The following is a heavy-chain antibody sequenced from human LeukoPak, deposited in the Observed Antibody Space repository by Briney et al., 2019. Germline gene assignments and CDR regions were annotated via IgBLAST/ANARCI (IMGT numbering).Heavy chain of an antibody. J-gene: IGHJ6*04. CDR3: AKEWLTHYGSGSYPPLDV. CDR1: GFTFSTYG. Sequence: GGSLRLSCAASGFTFSTYGMHWVRQAPGKGLEWVAVIWYDGSNKYYAASVKGRFTISRDNSKNTLYLQMNSLRAEDTAVYYCAKEWLTHYGSGSYPPLDVWGKGTTVTVSS. V-gene: IGHV3-33*06. D-gene: IGHD3-10*01. CDR2: IWYDGSNK.